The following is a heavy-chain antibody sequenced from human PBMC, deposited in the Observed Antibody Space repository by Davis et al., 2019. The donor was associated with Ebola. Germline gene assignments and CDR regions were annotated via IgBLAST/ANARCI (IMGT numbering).Heavy chain of an antibody. J-gene: IGHJ4*02. V-gene: IGHV4-39*07. CDR1: SGSIISSSSY. CDR2: IYYSGIT. CDR3: ARLGATSGVYLDY. D-gene: IGHD1-26*01. Sequence: MPSETLSLTCTVSSGSIISSSSYWGWIRQPPRKGLEWIGSIYYSGITYYNPSLKSRVTISVDTSKSQFSLKLSSVTAADTAVYYCARLGATSGVYLDYWGQGTLVTVSS.